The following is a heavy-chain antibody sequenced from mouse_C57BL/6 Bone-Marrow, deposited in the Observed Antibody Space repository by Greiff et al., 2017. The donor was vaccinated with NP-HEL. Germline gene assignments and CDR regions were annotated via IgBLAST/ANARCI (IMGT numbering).Heavy chain of an antibody. CDR2: IYPGSGST. V-gene: IGHV1-55*01. CDR1: GYTFTSYW. CDR3: ARDGYYWGYAMDY. J-gene: IGHJ4*01. D-gene: IGHD2-3*01. Sequence: QVQLQQPGAELVKPGASVKMSCKASGYTFTSYWITWVKQRPGQGLEWIGDIYPGSGSTNYNEKFKSKATLTVDTSSSTAYMQLSSLTSEDSAVYYCARDGYYWGYAMDYWGQGTSVTVSS.